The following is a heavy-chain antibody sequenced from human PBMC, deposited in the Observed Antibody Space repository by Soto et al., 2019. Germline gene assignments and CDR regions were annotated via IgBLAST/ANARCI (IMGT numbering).Heavy chain of an antibody. CDR3: ARRGQTAIYYYYGMDV. V-gene: IGHV5-51*01. J-gene: IGHJ6*02. CDR1: GFSFTDYW. CDR2: IYPGDSDT. Sequence: PGESLEISCKGFGFSFTDYWFGWVRQMPGKGLEWMGLIYPGDSDTRYSSSFQGQVTISADKSISTIYLQWSSLKASDTAIYYCARRGQTAIYYYYGMDVWGQGTSVTVSS.